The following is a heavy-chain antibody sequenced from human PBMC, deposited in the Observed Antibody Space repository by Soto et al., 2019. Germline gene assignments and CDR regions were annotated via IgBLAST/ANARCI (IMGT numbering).Heavy chain of an antibody. CDR1: GGSISSSSYY. V-gene: IGHV4-39*01. J-gene: IGHJ5*02. CDR2: IYYSGST. D-gene: IGHD6-13*01. CDR3: ARPSIAAAGMYNWFDP. Sequence: QLQLQESGPGLVKPSETLSLTCTVSGGSISSSSYYWGWIRQPPGKGLEWIGSIYYSGSTYYNPSLKSRVTRSVDTSKNQFSLKLSSVTAADTAVYYCARPSIAAAGMYNWFDPWGQGTLVTVSS.